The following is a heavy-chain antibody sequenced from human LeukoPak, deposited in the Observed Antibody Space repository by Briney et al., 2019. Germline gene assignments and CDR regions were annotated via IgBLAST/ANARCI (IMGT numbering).Heavy chain of an antibody. CDR1: GFTFSSYA. V-gene: IGHV3-23*01. CDR2: ISGSGGST. CDR3: AKDYYDSSGYDKVFDY. D-gene: IGHD3-22*01. Sequence: PGGSLRLSCAASGFTFSSYAMSWVRQAPGKGLEWVSAISGSGGSTYYADSVKGRFTISRDNSKNTLYLQMNSLRAKDTAVYYCAKDYYDSSGYDKVFDYWGQGTLVTVSS. J-gene: IGHJ4*02.